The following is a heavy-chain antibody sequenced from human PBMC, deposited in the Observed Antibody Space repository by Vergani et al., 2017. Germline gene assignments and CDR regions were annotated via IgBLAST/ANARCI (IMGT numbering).Heavy chain of an antibody. V-gene: IGHV1-18*01. CDR2: ISAYNGNT. CDR3: ARDQVRGVYKFYYYYYGMDV. Sequence: QVQLVQSGAEVKKPGASVKVSCKASGYTFTSYGISWVRQAPGQGLEWMGWISAYNGNTNYAQKLQGRVTMTKDTSTSTAYMELRSLRSDDTAVYYCARDQVRGVYKFYYYYYGMDVWGQGTTVTVSS. CDR1: GYTFTSYG. J-gene: IGHJ6*02. D-gene: IGHD3-10*01.